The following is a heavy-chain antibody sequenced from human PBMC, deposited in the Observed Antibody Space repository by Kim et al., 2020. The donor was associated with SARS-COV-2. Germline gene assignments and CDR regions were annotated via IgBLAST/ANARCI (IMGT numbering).Heavy chain of an antibody. D-gene: IGHD5-12*01. Sequence: YTPALKSRVTISVDTSKNQFSLKLSSVTAADTAVYYCARAEEQRWLQFDYWGQGTLVTVSS. J-gene: IGHJ4*02. CDR3: ARAEEQRWLQFDY. V-gene: IGHV4-39*07.